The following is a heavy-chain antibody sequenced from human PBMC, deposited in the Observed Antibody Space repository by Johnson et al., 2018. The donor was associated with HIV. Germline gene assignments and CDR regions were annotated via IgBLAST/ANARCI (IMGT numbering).Heavy chain of an antibody. CDR3: ARVRRREQKLDAFDI. CDR1: GFTFSSYG. CDR2: IRYDGSNK. D-gene: IGHD1-26*01. Sequence: QVQLVESGGGVVQPGGSLRLSCAASGFTFSSYGMHWVRQAPGKGLEGVAFIRYDGSNKYYADSVKGRLTISRDNSKNTLYLQMNSLRAEDTAVYYCARVRRREQKLDAFDIWGQGTMVTVSS. J-gene: IGHJ3*02. V-gene: IGHV3-30*02.